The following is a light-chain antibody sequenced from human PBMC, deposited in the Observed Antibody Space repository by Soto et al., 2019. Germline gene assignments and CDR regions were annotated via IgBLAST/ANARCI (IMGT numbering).Light chain of an antibody. V-gene: IGLV1-40*01. Sequence: QSVLTQPPSVSGAPGQTISIACTGSTSNIGAGYDVHWYQQLPGTAPKLLIYATSNRPSGVPERFFGSKCGTSASLAISGLQAEDEADYYCQSYDKSLSGSYVFGTGTKLTVL. CDR3: QSYDKSLSGSYV. J-gene: IGLJ1*01. CDR2: ATS. CDR1: TSNIGAGYD.